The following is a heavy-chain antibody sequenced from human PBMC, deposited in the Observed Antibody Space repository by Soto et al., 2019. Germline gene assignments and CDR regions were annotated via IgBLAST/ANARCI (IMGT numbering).Heavy chain of an antibody. V-gene: IGHV4-61*01. CDR1: GGSVSSGSYY. CDR3: ARKGWDAFDI. J-gene: IGHJ3*02. CDR2: IYYSGST. Sequence: QVQLQESGPGLVKPSETLSLTCTVSGGSVSSGSYYWSWIRQPRGKGLEWIGYIYYSGSTNYNPSLKSRVTISVDTSKNQFSLKLSSVTAADTAVYYCARKGWDAFDIWGQGTMVTVSS.